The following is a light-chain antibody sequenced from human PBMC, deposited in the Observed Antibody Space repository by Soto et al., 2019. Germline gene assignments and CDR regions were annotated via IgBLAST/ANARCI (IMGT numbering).Light chain of an antibody. CDR3: QQYSNPPLT. CDR2: GAT. V-gene: IGKV3-20*01. Sequence: EVVLTQSPGTLSLSPGERATLSCRASQSVSSSFLAWYQQKPGQAPRLLIYGATSRATGIPGRFSGSGSGTDFTLTISSLESEDFAVYYCQQYSNPPLTFGGGTKLEIK. CDR1: QSVSSSF. J-gene: IGKJ2*01.